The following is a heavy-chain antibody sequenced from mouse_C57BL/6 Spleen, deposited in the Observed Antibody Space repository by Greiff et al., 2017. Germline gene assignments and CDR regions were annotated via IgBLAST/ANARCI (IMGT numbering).Heavy chain of an antibody. CDR3: ARQPPSDYYGSSYYAMDY. J-gene: IGHJ4*01. V-gene: IGHV5-9*01. CDR2: ISGGGGNT. D-gene: IGHD1-1*01. Sequence: EVMLVESGGGLVKPGGSLKLSCAASGFTFSSYTMSWVRQTPEKRLEWVATISGGGGNTYYPDSVKGRFTISRDNAKNTLYLQMSSLRSEDTALYYCARQPPSDYYGSSYYAMDYWGQGTSVTVSS. CDR1: GFTFSSYT.